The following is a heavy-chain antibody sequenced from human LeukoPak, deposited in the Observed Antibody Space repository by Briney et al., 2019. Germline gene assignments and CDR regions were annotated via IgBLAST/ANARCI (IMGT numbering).Heavy chain of an antibody. CDR3: ARGSLDSGGEKNYYYYYMDV. J-gene: IGHJ6*03. V-gene: IGHV1-8*01. CDR2: MNPNSGNT. Sequence: ASVKVSCKASGYTFTSYDINWVRQATGQGLEWMGWMNPNSGNTGYAQKFQGRVTMTRNTSISTAYMELSSLRSEDTAVYYCARGSLDSGGEKNYYYYYMDVWGKGTTVTISS. D-gene: IGHD3-10*01. CDR1: GYTFTSYD.